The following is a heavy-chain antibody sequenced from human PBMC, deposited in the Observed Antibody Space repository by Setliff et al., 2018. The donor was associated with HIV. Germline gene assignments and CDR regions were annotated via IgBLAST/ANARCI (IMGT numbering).Heavy chain of an antibody. V-gene: IGHV3-73*01. Sequence: GESLKISCAGSGFTFSGSALNWVRQASGKGLGWVGRIRSKANSYATEYAASVKGRFTVSRDDSKNMAHLQMDSLKSEDTAVYYCTREAVAGDYYYYMDVWGKGTTVTVSS. J-gene: IGHJ6*03. D-gene: IGHD6-19*01. CDR2: IRSKANSYAT. CDR1: GFTFSGSA. CDR3: TREAVAGDYYYYMDV.